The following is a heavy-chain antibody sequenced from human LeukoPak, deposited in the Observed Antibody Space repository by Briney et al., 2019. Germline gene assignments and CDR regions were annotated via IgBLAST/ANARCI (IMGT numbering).Heavy chain of an antibody. CDR2: ISSNSLI. Sequence: PGGSLRLSCAASGFTFSSYSMTWVRQAPGKGLECISYISSNSLIYYGDSVKGRCTISRDNAKNSLTLQMNSLRAEDTAVYYCARAGDPSVGGTRHFDHWGQGILVTVSS. J-gene: IGHJ4*02. D-gene: IGHD1-1*01. CDR1: GFTFSSYS. V-gene: IGHV3-48*01. CDR3: ARAGDPSVGGTRHFDH.